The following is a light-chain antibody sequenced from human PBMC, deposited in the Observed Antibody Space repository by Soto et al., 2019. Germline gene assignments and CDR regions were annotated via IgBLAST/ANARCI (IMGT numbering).Light chain of an antibody. CDR3: LQHKTHPYT. CDR2: DTS. CDR1: QEIGHF. V-gene: IGKV1-17*03. J-gene: IGKJ2*01. Sequence: DVQMTQSPSAMSASIGDRVTITCRASQEIGHFLAWFQQRPGKAPERLIHDTSTLQSGVPSRFGGRGSGSEFRRTISTLQPEDSATYDGLQHKTHPYTFGQGTKRESK.